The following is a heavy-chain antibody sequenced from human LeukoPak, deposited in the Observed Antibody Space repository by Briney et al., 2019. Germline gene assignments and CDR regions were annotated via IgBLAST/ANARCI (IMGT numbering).Heavy chain of an antibody. V-gene: IGHV1-8*01. Sequence: ASVKVSCKASGYTFTSYDINWVRQAPGQGLEWMGWMNPNSGNTGYAQKFQGRVTMTRNTSISTAYMELSSLRSEDTAVYYCARVSNLDSYYYYYGMDVWGQGTTVTVSS. D-gene: IGHD1-14*01. CDR2: MNPNSGNT. CDR1: GYTFTSYD. CDR3: ARVSNLDSYYYYYGMDV. J-gene: IGHJ6*02.